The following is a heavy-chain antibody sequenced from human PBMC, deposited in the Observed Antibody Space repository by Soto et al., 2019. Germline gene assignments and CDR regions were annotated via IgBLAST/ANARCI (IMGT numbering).Heavy chain of an antibody. Sequence: QLQLQESGPGLVKPSETLSLTCTVSSGSIFSTGHYWGWIRQPPGKGLAWIGNIYYTGSTYYTPSLESRVTRSVDTSRNQFSLNVTSVTAADTAVYYCVRQSYSTSSNFDYWGQGTLVTVSS. CDR2: IYYTGST. CDR3: VRQSYSTSSNFDY. D-gene: IGHD6-6*01. J-gene: IGHJ4*02. CDR1: SGSIFSTGHY. V-gene: IGHV4-39*01.